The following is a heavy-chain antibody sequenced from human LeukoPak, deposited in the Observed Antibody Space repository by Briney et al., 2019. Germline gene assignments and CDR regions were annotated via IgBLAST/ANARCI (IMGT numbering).Heavy chain of an antibody. V-gene: IGHV3-21*01. CDR1: GFTFSSYG. D-gene: IGHD1-7*01. CDR3: ARESPANWNYPPGFDY. J-gene: IGHJ4*02. Sequence: PGGSLRLSCAVSGFTFSSYGMNWVRQAPGKGLEWVSSISSSSSYIYYADSVKGRFTISRDNAKNSLYLQMNSLRAEDTAVYYCARESPANWNYPPGFDYWGQGTLVTVSS. CDR2: ISSSSSYI.